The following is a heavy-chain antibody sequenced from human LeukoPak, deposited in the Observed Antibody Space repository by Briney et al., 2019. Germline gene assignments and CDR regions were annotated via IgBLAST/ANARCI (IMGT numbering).Heavy chain of an antibody. CDR3: ARHSRNTFGVVVVPYYFDY. D-gene: IGHD3-16*02. Sequence: SETLSLTCTVSGGSISSTGYYWGWVRQPPGKGLEWIGSIYYSGSTHYSPSLKSRVTISVDTSKNQFSLRLSSVSAADTAVYYCARHSRNTFGVVVVPYYFDYWGQGTLVTVSS. J-gene: IGHJ4*02. CDR2: IYYSGST. V-gene: IGHV4-39*01. CDR1: GGSISSTGYY.